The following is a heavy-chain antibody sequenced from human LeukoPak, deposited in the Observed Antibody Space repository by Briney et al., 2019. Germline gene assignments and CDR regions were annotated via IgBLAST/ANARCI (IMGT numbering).Heavy chain of an antibody. CDR1: GGSINSSSYY. D-gene: IGHD3-10*01. Sequence: PSETLSLTCTVSGGSINSSSYYWGWIRQPPGKGLEWIGSIFYSGNTYDNPSLKSRVTISVDTSKNQFSLKLNSVTAADTAVHFCARYYYGSGSYFWFDPWGQGTLVTVSS. J-gene: IGHJ5*02. V-gene: IGHV4-39*01. CDR2: IFYSGNT. CDR3: ARYYYGSGSYFWFDP.